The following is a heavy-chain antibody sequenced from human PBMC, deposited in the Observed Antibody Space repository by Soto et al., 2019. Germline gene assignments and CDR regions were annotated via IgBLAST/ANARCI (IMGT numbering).Heavy chain of an antibody. CDR3: ARLLGQQLHPGMDV. J-gene: IGHJ6*02. D-gene: IGHD6-13*01. CDR1: GYSFTSYW. Sequence: GESLKISCKGSGYSFTSYWVGRERQMPGKGLEWMGITYPGDSDTRYSPSVQGQVTISADKSISTAYLQSSSLKASDTAMYYCARLLGQQLHPGMDVWGQGTTDPVSS. CDR2: TYPGDSDT. V-gene: IGHV5-51*01.